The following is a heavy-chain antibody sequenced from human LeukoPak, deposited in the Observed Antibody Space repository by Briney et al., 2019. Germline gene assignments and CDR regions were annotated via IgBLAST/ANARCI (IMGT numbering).Heavy chain of an antibody. Sequence: GGSLRLSCTASGFTFGDYAMSWVRQAPGKGLEWVGFIRSKAYGGTAEYAASVKGRFTISRDDSKSIAYLQMNSLKTEDTAVYYCTRDPRGSYGPDAFDIWGQGTMVTVSS. CDR3: TRDPRGSYGPDAFDI. D-gene: IGHD1-26*01. J-gene: IGHJ3*02. CDR2: IRSKAYGGTA. CDR1: GFTFGDYA. V-gene: IGHV3-49*04.